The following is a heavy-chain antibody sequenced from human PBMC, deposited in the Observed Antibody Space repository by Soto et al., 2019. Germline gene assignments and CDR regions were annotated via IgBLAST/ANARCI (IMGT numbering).Heavy chain of an antibody. J-gene: IGHJ4*02. Sequence: SETLSLTCTVYGGSISGYDWSWIRQPPGKGLEWIGYIYYSGSTNYNPSLKSRVTISVDTSKNQFSLKLSSVTAADTAVYYCAKDSSDSSGWYYFDSWGQGTLVTVSS. D-gene: IGHD6-19*01. CDR2: IYYSGST. CDR3: AKDSSDSSGWYYFDS. V-gene: IGHV4-59*12. CDR1: GGSISGYD.